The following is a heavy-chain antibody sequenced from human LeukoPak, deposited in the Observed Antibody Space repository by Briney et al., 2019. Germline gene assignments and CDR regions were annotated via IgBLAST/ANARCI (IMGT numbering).Heavy chain of an antibody. Sequence: KASETLSLTCTVSGGSISNYFWSWVRQPAGKGLEWIGRIYSTGRSDYNPSLKSRITMSVDTSENQFSLKLSSVTAADTAVYYCARDGPGSGYDLGHFDNLGQGTLVTASS. CDR1: GGSISNYF. CDR2: IYSTGRS. D-gene: IGHD5-12*01. V-gene: IGHV4-4*07. J-gene: IGHJ4*02. CDR3: ARDGPGSGYDLGHFDN.